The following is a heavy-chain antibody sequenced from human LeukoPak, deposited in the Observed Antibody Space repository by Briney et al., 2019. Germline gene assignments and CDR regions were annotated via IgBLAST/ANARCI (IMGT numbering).Heavy chain of an antibody. CDR1: GFTFSSYA. CDR2: MSYDGSNK. Sequence: GGSLRLSCAASGFTFSSYAMHWVRQAPGKGLEWVAVMSYDGSNKYYADSVKGRFTISRDNSKNTLYLQMNSLRAEDTAVYYCARPYCSGGSCADTFDIWGQGTMVTVSS. V-gene: IGHV3-30-3*01. CDR3: ARPYCSGGSCADTFDI. J-gene: IGHJ3*02. D-gene: IGHD2-15*01.